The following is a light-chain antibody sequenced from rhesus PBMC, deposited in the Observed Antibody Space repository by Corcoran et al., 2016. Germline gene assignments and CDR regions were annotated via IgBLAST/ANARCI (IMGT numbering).Light chain of an antibody. CDR2: WAS. V-gene: IGKV4-1*01. CDR1: QTLLYSSDNRNY. J-gene: IGKJ2*01. CDR3: QQYYTSPYN. Sequence: DIVMTQSPDSLAVSLGERVTINCKSSQTLLYSSDNRNYLAWYQQKPGQAPKLIIYWASTRESGVPNLFSGSGSGTDFTLTISGLQIEDVAVYYWQQYYTSPYNFGQGTRVEIK.